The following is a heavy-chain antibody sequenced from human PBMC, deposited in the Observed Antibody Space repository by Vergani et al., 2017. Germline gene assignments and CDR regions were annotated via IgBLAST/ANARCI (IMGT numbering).Heavy chain of an antibody. V-gene: IGHV1-2*02. CDR1: GYTFTDYF. D-gene: IGHD2-2*01. CDR3: AGVGTSYNRDYFDY. Sequence: QVQLVQSGAEVKKPGASVKVSCKASGYTFTDYFMHWVRQAPGQGLEWMGWINPNSGGTNYAQKFQGRVTMTTDTSINTAYMELSNLRSDDTAVYYCAGVGTSYNRDYFDYRREGTLVTVSS. CDR2: INPNSGGT. J-gene: IGHJ4*02.